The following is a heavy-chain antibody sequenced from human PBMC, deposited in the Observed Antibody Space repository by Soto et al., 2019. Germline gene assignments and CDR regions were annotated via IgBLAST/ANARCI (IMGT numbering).Heavy chain of an antibody. J-gene: IGHJ4*02. D-gene: IGHD1-1*01. Sequence: EVQLVESGGGLIRPGGSLRLSCAASGFDFSRYSMNWVRQAPGRGLQWLAYISSTSRTIYYGDSVKGRFSISRDNARNSLYLQMNSLRDEDTAVYYCARDPDTPLERVFDYWGQGTPVTVSS. CDR2: ISSTSRTI. V-gene: IGHV3-48*02. CDR1: GFDFSRYS. CDR3: ARDPDTPLERVFDY.